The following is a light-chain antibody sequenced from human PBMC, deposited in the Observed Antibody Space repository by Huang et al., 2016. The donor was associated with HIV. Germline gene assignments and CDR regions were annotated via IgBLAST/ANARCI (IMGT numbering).Light chain of an antibody. CDR2: DAF. CDR3: QQYDDLPFT. Sequence: DIQMTQSPSSLSASVGDRVTITCQASQDISNYLSWYQQKPGKAPKLLIYDAFNLETGVPPRFIGIGSVTHFTFIISSLQPEDIATYYCQQYDDLPFTFGQGTRLDIK. V-gene: IGKV1-33*01. J-gene: IGKJ5*01. CDR1: QDISNY.